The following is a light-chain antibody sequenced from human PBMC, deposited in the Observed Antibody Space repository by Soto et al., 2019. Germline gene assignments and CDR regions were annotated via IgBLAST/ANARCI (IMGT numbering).Light chain of an antibody. Sequence: EIVLTQSPATLSSFPGERVTLSCRASQNLGTLYLAWFQQKSGQAPRLLIYSASRRATGIPDRFTGSGSGTDFTLTINRVEPEDFAVYYCQQFSSSPITFGQGTRLEIK. J-gene: IGKJ5*01. CDR1: QNLGTLY. CDR3: QQFSSSPIT. V-gene: IGKV3-20*01. CDR2: SAS.